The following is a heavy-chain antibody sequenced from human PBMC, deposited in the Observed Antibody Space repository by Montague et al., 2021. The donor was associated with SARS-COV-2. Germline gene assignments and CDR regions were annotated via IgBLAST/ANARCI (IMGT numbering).Heavy chain of an antibody. CDR2: VYFSGTA. V-gene: IGHV4-59*08. D-gene: IGHD6-19*01. CDR1: AGSINNHY. J-gene: IGHJ4*02. Sequence: SETLSLTSTVSAGSINNHYWSWIRQTPGKELEWIAYVYFSGTASYNPSLKSRVTISVDTSTNQFSLQLTSVTAADTAVYYCARRPSSGWSFDYWGQGTQVSVSS. CDR3: ARRPSSGWSFDY.